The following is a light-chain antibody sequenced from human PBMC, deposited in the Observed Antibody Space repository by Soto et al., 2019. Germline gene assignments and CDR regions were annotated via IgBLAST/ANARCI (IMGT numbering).Light chain of an antibody. J-gene: IGLJ1*01. CDR1: SSNIGAGYG. Sequence: QSVLTQPPSVSGAPGQRVTISCTGSSSNIGAGYGVHWYQQLPGAAPKLVLYVDSNRPSGVPARFSGSKSGTSASLAITGLQAEGEADYYWQAYDTALSNYVFGSGTKVTVL. CDR2: VDS. V-gene: IGLV1-40*01. CDR3: QAYDTALSNYV.